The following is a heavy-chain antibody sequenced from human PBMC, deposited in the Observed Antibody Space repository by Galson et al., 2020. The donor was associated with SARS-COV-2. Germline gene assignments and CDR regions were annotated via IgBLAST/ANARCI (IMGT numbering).Heavy chain of an antibody. V-gene: IGHV3-64*02. J-gene: IGHJ3*02. CDR1: GFTFSKYG. Sequence: GGSLRLSCVVSGFTFSKYGFHWVRQAPGKGLEYVAAISGDGGITFHADSVKRRFTISRDNSKNTLYLQMDNLKTEDMAVYYCTSDAFDMWGRGTMVTVSS. CDR2: ISGDGGIT. CDR3: TSDAFDM.